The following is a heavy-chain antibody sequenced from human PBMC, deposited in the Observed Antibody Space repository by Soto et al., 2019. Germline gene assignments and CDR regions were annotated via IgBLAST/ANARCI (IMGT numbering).Heavy chain of an antibody. Sequence: QVQLVQSGAEEKKPGASVKVSCKASGYTFTSYAMHWVRQAPGQRLEWMGWINAGNGNTKYSQKLQGRVTITRDTSASTVYMELSSLRSEDTAMYYCARVRGWYFLAYWGQGTLVTVSS. D-gene: IGHD6-19*01. CDR2: INAGNGNT. CDR1: GYTFTSYA. J-gene: IGHJ4*02. CDR3: ARVRGWYFLAY. V-gene: IGHV1-3*05.